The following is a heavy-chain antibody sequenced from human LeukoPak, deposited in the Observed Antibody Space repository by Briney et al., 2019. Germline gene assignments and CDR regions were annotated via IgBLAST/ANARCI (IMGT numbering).Heavy chain of an antibody. D-gene: IGHD6-19*01. J-gene: IGHJ4*02. CDR1: GGSFSGYY. Sequence: SETLSLTCAVYGGSFSGYYWSWIRQPPGKGLEWIAEIDHSGRTNFNRSLKSRVTISVDTSKNHFSLKLSSVTAADTAVYYCARKGLTKPLSVAVDFDSWAQGTLVTVSS. V-gene: IGHV4-34*01. CDR3: ARKGLTKPLSVAVDFDS. CDR2: IDHSGRT.